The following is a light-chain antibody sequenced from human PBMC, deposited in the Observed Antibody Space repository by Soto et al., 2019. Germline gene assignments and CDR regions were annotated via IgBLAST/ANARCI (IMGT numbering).Light chain of an antibody. V-gene: IGLV2-23*01. CDR2: EGS. CDR3: CSYAGMVV. J-gene: IGLJ2*01. Sequence: QSVLTQPASVSGSPGQSITISCTGTSSDVGSYNLGSWYQQHPGKAPKLMIYEGSKRPSGVSNRFSGSKSGNTASLTISGLQAEDEADYYCCSYAGMVVFGGGTKVTVL. CDR1: SSDVGSYNL.